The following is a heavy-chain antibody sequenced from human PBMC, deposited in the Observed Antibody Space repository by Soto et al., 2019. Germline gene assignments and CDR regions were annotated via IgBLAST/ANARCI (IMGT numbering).Heavy chain of an antibody. D-gene: IGHD2-15*01. CDR1: GGTFSSYA. CDR3: ARRYCSGGSCSPGYYYGMDV. CDR2: INAGNGNT. V-gene: IGHV1-3*01. Sequence: ASVKVSCKASGGTFSSYAISWVRQAPGQRLEWMGWINAGNGNTKYSQKFQGRVTITRDTSASTAYMELSSLRSEDTAVYYCARRYCSGGSCSPGYYYGMDVWGQGTTVTLS. J-gene: IGHJ6*02.